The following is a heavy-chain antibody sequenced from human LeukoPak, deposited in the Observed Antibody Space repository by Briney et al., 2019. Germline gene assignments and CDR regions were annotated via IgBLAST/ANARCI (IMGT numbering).Heavy chain of an antibody. Sequence: PGGSLRLSCAASGFTFSDYYMSWIRQAPGKRLEWVSYISSSGSTIYYADSVKGRFTISRDNAKNSLYLQMNSLRAEDTAVYYCAKSYYYGSGSYYNEYFDYWGQGTLVTVSS. CDR2: ISSSGSTI. J-gene: IGHJ4*02. V-gene: IGHV3-11*01. D-gene: IGHD3-10*01. CDR3: AKSYYYGSGSYYNEYFDY. CDR1: GFTFSDYY.